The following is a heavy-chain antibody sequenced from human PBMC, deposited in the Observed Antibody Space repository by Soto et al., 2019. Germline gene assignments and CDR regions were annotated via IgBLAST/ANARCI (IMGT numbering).Heavy chain of an antibody. D-gene: IGHD3-10*01. CDR2: ISGSGGST. Sequence: LSCAASGFTFSSYAMSWVRQAPGKGLEWVSAISGSGGSTYYADSVKGRFTISRDNSKNTLYLQMNSLRAEDTAVYYCAKKIDSITMVRGVPAPFDYWGQGTLVTVSS. V-gene: IGHV3-23*01. J-gene: IGHJ4*02. CDR3: AKKIDSITMVRGVPAPFDY. CDR1: GFTFSSYA.